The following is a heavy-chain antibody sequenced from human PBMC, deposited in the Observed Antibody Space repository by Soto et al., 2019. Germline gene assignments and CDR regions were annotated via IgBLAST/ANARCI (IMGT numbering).Heavy chain of an antibody. J-gene: IGHJ4*02. V-gene: IGHV3-33*01. CDR2: IWSDGSNE. CDR1: GFTFISHG. D-gene: IGHD6-19*01. CDR3: ATDYSSTGYGLVY. Sequence: QAQLVESGGGVVQPGRPLRLSCAASGFTFISHGMHWVRQAPGKGLEWVAVIWSDGSNEYYADSVKGRFTISRDNSKNTLYLQMSSLRVEDTAVYYCATDYSSTGYGLVYWGQGALVTVSS.